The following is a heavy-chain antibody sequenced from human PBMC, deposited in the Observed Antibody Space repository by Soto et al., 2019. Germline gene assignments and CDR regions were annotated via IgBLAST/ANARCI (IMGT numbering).Heavy chain of an antibody. CDR1: GGSISSYY. CDR2: IYYSGST. D-gene: IGHD6-13*01. CDR3: ARVGTFPGIAAAEELYYYYDMDA. Sequence: PSETLSLTCTVSGGSISSYYWSWIRQPPGKGLEWIGYIYYSGSTNYNPSLKSRVTISVDTSKNQFSLKLSSVTAADTAVYYCARVGTFPGIAAAEELYYYYDMDAWRQGTTVTVSS. J-gene: IGHJ6*02. V-gene: IGHV4-59*01.